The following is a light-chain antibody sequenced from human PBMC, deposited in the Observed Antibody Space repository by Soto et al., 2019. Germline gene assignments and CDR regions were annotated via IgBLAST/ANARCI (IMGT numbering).Light chain of an antibody. V-gene: IGLV4-69*01. CDR2: LHSDGSH. J-gene: IGLJ2*01. Sequence: QPVLTQSPSASASLGASVKLTCTLSSGHSSYAIAWHQQQPEKGPRYLMKLHSDGSHSKGDGIPDRFSGSSSGAERYLTISSLQSEDEADYYCQTWGTGNVVFGGGTQLTVL. CDR3: QTWGTGNVV. CDR1: SGHSSYA.